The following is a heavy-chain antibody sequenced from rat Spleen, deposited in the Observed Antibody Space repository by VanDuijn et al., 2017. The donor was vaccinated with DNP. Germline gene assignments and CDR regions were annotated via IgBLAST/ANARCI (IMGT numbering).Heavy chain of an antibody. D-gene: IGHD1-7*01. CDR1: GYSITSSFR. V-gene: IGHV3-3*01. Sequence: EVQLQESGPGLVKPSQSLSLTCSVTGYSITSSFRWSWIRKFPGNKLEWMGYINSVGSTNYNPSLKSRISITRDTSKNQFFLQVNSVTTEDSATYYCARQPTGMDYWGQGVMVIVSS. J-gene: IGHJ2*01. CDR3: ARQPTGMDY. CDR2: INSVGST.